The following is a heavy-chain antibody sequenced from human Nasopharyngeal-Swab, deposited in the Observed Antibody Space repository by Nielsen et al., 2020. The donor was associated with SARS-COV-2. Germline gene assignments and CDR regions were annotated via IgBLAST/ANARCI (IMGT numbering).Heavy chain of an antibody. J-gene: IGHJ3*02. CDR1: GFTFSSYG. CDR2: ISYDGSNK. CDR3: AKGGGTTGTVGLDI. V-gene: IGHV3-30*18. Sequence: SLKISCAASGFTFSSYGMHWVRQAPGKGLEWVAVISYDGSNKYYADSVKGRFTISRDNSKNTLYLQMNSRRAEDTAVYYCAKGGGTTGTVGLDIWGQGTMVTVSS. D-gene: IGHD1-1*01.